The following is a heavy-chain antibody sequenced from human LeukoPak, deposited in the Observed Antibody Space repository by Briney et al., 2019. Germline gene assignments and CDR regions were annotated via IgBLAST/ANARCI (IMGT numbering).Heavy chain of an antibody. CDR3: ARDSREYSYGYGVDY. CDR1: GFTFSSYA. CDR2: INNSGGNT. J-gene: IGHJ4*02. D-gene: IGHD5-18*01. Sequence: GGSLRLSCAASGFTFSSYAMRWGRQAPGKGLEWGSSINNSGGNTYYADSVRGRFTISRDNSKNTLYLQMNSLRAEDTAVYYCARDSREYSYGYGVDYWGQGTLVTVSS. V-gene: IGHV3-23*01.